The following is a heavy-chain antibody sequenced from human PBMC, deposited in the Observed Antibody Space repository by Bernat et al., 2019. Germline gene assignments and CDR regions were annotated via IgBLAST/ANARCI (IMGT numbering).Heavy chain of an antibody. J-gene: IGHJ3*01. CDR1: GYIFTGYY. Sequence: QVQVVQSGAEVKKPGASVKVSCKASGYIFTGYYMHWVRQAPGQGLEWMGWINPNSGGIKYAQKFQGRVTMTRDTSISTAYRELSRLRSGDTAVYYCAGGPAGYYDSSDYYLGAFDVWGQGTMVTVSS. CDR3: AGGPAGYYDSSDYYLGAFDV. V-gene: IGHV1-2*02. D-gene: IGHD3-22*01. CDR2: INPNSGGI.